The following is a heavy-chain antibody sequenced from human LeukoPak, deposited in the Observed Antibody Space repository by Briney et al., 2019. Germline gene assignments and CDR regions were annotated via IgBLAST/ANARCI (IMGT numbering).Heavy chain of an antibody. J-gene: IGHJ4*02. CDR2: IYSGGNT. CDR1: GLTVSSNC. CDR3: ARRAGDYSHPYDY. V-gene: IGHV3-53*01. Sequence: GGSLRLSCAASGLTVSSNCMSWVRQAPGKGLEWVSFIYSGGNTHYADSVKGRFTISRDNSKNTVHLQMNSLRAEDTAVYYCARRAGDYSHPYDYWGQGTLVTVSS. D-gene: IGHD3-22*01.